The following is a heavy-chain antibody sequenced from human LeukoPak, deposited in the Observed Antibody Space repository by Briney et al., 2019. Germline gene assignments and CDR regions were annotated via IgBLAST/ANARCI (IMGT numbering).Heavy chain of an antibody. CDR3: AKDRGLWLGEGSWFDP. D-gene: IGHD3-10*01. CDR2: ISYDGSNK. Sequence: GRSLRLSCGGSGFGFSSYGMHWVRQAPGKGLEWVAVISYDGSNKNYADSVKGRFTISRDNSKSTLYLQMNSLRAEDTAVYYCAKDRGLWLGEGSWFDPWGQGTLVTVSS. J-gene: IGHJ5*02. CDR1: GFGFSSYG. V-gene: IGHV3-30*18.